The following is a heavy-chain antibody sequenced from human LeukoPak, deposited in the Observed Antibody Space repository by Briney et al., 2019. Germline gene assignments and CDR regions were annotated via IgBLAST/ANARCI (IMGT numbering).Heavy chain of an antibody. D-gene: IGHD5-12*01. CDR3: AKDFVRGGYDSKDAFDI. CDR1: GFTSSNAW. J-gene: IGHJ3*02. Sequence: PGGSLRLSCAVSGFTSSNAWMSWVRQAPGKGLEWVGRIKSKTDGGTRDYAAPVKGRFTISRDDSKNTLYLQMNSLRAEDTAVYYCAKDFVRGGYDSKDAFDIWGQGTMVTVSS. V-gene: IGHV3-15*01. CDR2: IKSKTDGGTR.